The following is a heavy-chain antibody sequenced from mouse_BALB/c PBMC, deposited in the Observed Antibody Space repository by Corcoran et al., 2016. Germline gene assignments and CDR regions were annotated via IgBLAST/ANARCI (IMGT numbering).Heavy chain of an antibody. J-gene: IGHJ3*01. CDR3: AREGGVPAAPYNWFDP. CDR2: IIPILGIA. Sequence: QVQLVQSGAEVKKPGSSVKVSCKASGGTFSSYAISWVRQAPGQGLEWMGRIIPILGIANYAQKFQGRVTITADKSTSTAYMELSSLRSEDTAVYYCAREGGVPAAPYNWFDPWGQGTLVTVSS. CDR1: GGTFSSYA. D-gene: IGHD4-1*02. V-gene: IGHV1-81*01.